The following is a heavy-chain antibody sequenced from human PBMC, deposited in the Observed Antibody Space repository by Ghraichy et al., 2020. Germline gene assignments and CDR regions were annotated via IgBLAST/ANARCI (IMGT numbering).Heavy chain of an antibody. Sequence: TLSLTCTVSGGFVSSGSYYWIWIRQFPGKGLEWIGYINYSGRTYYNPSLKSRVTMAVDTSKNQFSLNLISVTAADTAVYYCARDGSLMDCSGGRCTHWFDPWDQGIQVTVSS. CDR3: ARDGSLMDCSGGRCTHWFDP. J-gene: IGHJ5*02. CDR1: GGFVSSGSYY. CDR2: INYSGRT. V-gene: IGHV4-31*03. D-gene: IGHD2-15*01.